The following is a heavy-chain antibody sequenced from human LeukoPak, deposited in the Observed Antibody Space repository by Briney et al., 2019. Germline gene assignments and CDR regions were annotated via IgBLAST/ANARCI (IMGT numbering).Heavy chain of an antibody. CDR2: IKQDGSEK. V-gene: IGHV3-7*01. Sequence: GGSLRLSCADSGFTFSSYWMSWVRQAPGKGLEWVANIKQDGSEKYYVDSVKGRFTISRDNAKNSLYLQMNSLRAEDTAVYYCARDRNDGDYEGYDLWGQGTLVTVSS. D-gene: IGHD4-17*01. CDR3: ARDRNDGDYEGYDL. J-gene: IGHJ4*02. CDR1: GFTFSSYW.